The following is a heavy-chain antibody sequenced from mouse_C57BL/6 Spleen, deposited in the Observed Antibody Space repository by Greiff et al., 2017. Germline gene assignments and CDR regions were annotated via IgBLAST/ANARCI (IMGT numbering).Heavy chain of an antibody. Sequence: QVQLQQPGAELVKPGASVKLSCKASGYTFNRYWMHWVKQRPGQGLEWIGMIHPNSGSTNYNETFQRKDTLTVDKSSSTAYMHRSSLTSEDSAVYCCARAGWDDAFAYWGQGTLVTVSA. CDR1: GYTFNRYW. CDR2: IHPNSGST. CDR3: ARAGWDDAFAY. V-gene: IGHV1-64*01. J-gene: IGHJ3*01. D-gene: IGHD4-1*01.